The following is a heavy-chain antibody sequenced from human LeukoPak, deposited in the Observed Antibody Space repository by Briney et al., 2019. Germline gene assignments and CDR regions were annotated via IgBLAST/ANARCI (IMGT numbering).Heavy chain of an antibody. V-gene: IGHV1-2*02. Sequence: VASVKVSCKASGYTFTGYYMHWVRQAPGQGLEWMGWINPNSGGTNYAQKFQGRVTMTRDTPISTAYMELSRLRSDDTAVYYCARVYSYGPYYYMDVWGKGTTVTISS. CDR1: GYTFTGYY. CDR3: ARVYSYGPYYYMDV. J-gene: IGHJ6*03. D-gene: IGHD5-18*01. CDR2: INPNSGGT.